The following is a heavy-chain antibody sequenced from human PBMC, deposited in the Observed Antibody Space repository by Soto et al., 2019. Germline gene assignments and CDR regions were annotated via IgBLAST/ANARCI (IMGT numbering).Heavy chain of an antibody. V-gene: IGHV4-34*01. CDR2: INHSGST. D-gene: IGHD5-12*01. J-gene: IGHJ4*02. CDR1: GGSFSGYY. Sequence: QVQLQQWGAGLLKPSETLSLTCAVYGGSFSGYYWSWIRQPPGKGLEWIGEINHSGSTNYNPSLXSRVTISVDTXXNXFXXKLSSVTAADTAVYYCARGRRGYSGYAGGGVITDYWGQGTLVTVSS. CDR3: ARGRRGYSGYAGGGVITDY.